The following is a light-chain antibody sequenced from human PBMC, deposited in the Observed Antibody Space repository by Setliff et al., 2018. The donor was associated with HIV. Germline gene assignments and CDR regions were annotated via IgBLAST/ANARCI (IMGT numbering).Light chain of an antibody. J-gene: IGLJ1*01. CDR3: CSNAGSNTYV. CDR2: QAS. V-gene: IGLV2-23*01. CDR1: SGDVGRYNL. Sequence: QSALDQPASVSGSPGQSITISCTGTSGDVGRYNLVSWYQQQPGKPPKLMIYQASKRPSGVSNRFSGSKSGNTASLTISGLQAEDEADYYCCSNAGSNTYVFGTGTKVTVL.